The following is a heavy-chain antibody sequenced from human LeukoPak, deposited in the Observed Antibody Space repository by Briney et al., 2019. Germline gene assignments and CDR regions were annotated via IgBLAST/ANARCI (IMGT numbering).Heavy chain of an antibody. CDR1: GFTFSSYS. CDR3: ARVTSGSYYRRHYFDY. Sequence: PGGSLRLSCAASGFTFSSYSMNWVRQAPGKGLEWVSSISSSSSYIYYADSVKGRFTISRDNAKNSLYLQMNSLRAEDTAVYYCARVTSGSYYRRHYFDYWGQGTLVTVSS. CDR2: ISSSSSYI. D-gene: IGHD1-26*01. V-gene: IGHV3-21*01. J-gene: IGHJ4*02.